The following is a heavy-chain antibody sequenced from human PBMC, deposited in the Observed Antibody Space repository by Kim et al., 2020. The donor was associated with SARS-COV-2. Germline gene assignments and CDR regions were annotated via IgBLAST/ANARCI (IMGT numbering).Heavy chain of an antibody. CDR3: AKDRCSGGSCYLFDY. J-gene: IGHJ4*02. D-gene: IGHD2-15*01. Sequence: DSVKGRFTISRDNSQNTLYLQMNSLRAEDTAVYYCAKDRCSGGSCYLFDYWGQGTLVTVSS. V-gene: IGHV3-23*01.